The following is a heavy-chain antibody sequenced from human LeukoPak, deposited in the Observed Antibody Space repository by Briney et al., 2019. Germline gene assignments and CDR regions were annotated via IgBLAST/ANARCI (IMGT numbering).Heavy chain of an antibody. CDR1: GFNFNDYS. CDR3: ARDFPDNSLFDL. Sequence: PGGSLRLSCEVSGFNFNDYSMHWVRQAPGKGLEWVASITSTSRTIFYADSVQGRFIISRDNAKHTVSLDMNSLRGEDAALYYCARDFPDNSLFDLWGRGTLVSVSS. CDR2: ITSTSRTI. V-gene: IGHV3-21*06. D-gene: IGHD5-24*01. J-gene: IGHJ4*02.